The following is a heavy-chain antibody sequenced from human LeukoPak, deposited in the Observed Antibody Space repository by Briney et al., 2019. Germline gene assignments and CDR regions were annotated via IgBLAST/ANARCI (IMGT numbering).Heavy chain of an antibody. Sequence: SETLSLTCTVSGGSISSGDYYWSWIRQPPGKGLEWIGEINHSGSTNYNPSLKSRVTISVDTSKNQFSLKLSSVTAADTAVYYCARVNRYYDFWSGYLSYFDYWGQGTLVTVSS. J-gene: IGHJ4*02. D-gene: IGHD3-3*01. CDR1: GGSISSGDYY. CDR2: INHSGST. V-gene: IGHV4-39*07. CDR3: ARVNRYYDFWSGYLSYFDY.